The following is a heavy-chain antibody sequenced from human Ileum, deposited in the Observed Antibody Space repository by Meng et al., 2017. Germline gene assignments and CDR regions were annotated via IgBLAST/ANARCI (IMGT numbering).Heavy chain of an antibody. Sequence: GESLKISCAASGFTFSSYAMSWVRQAPGKGLEWVSAISGSGGSTYYADSVKGRFTISRDNSKNTLYLQMNSLRAEDTAVYYCAKYRVEEYSSGWYVGYWGQGTLVTVSS. CDR3: AKYRVEEYSSGWYVGY. J-gene: IGHJ4*02. CDR2: ISGSGGST. V-gene: IGHV3-23*01. CDR1: GFTFSSYA. D-gene: IGHD6-19*01.